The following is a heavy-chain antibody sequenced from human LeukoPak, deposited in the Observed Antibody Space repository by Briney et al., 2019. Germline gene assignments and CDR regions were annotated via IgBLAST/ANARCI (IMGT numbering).Heavy chain of an antibody. D-gene: IGHD3-10*01. Sequence: GESLRLSWAASGFTFIRDWMHWVRQAPGEGLVWVSRIDEHGTTIDYADSVRDRFTISRDNAKNTLYLHMNRLRAEDTAMYYCARDVGGAGSHWGQGSLVTVSS. V-gene: IGHV3-74*01. J-gene: IGHJ4*02. CDR2: IDEHGTTI. CDR3: ARDVGGAGSH. CDR1: GFTFIRDW.